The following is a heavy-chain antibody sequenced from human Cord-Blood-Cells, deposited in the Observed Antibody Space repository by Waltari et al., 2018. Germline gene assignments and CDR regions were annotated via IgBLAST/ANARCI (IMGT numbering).Heavy chain of an antibody. V-gene: IGHV1-2*02. J-gene: IGHJ3*02. CDR1: GYTFTGYS. Sequence: QVQLVQSGDEVTKPGASVKVSCKASGYTFTGYSMHWVRQAPGQGLEWMGWINPNSGGTNYAQKFQGRVTMTRDTSISTAYMELSRLRSDDTAVYYCARIYYGSGSYYDAFDIWGQGTMVTVSS. CDR3: ARIYYGSGSYYDAFDI. CDR2: INPNSGGT. D-gene: IGHD3-10*01.